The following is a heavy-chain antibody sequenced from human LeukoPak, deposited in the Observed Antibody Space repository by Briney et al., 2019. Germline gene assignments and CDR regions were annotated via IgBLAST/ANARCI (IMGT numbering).Heavy chain of an antibody. CDR1: GGSFSGYY. V-gene: IGHV4-34*01. CDR3: ARGPYRGVTFLNWFDP. D-gene: IGHD3-10*01. J-gene: IGHJ5*02. CDR2: INHSGST. Sequence: PSETLPLACAVYGGSFSGYYWSWIRQPPGKGLEWIGEINHSGSTNYNPSLKSRVTISVDTSKNQFSLKLSSVTAAETAVYYCARGPYRGVTFLNWFDPWGQGTLVTVSS.